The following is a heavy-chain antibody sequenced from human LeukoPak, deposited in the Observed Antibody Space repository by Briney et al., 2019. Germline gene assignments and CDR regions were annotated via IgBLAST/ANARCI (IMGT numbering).Heavy chain of an antibody. J-gene: IGHJ4*02. CDR2: ISSSGSTI. D-gene: IGHD3-22*01. CDR1: GFTFSSYE. V-gene: IGHV3-48*03. Sequence: GGSLRLSCAASGFTFSSYEMNWVRQAPGKGLEWVSYISSSGSTIYYADSVKGRFTISRDNAKNSLYLQMDSLRAEDTAVYYCARAYDSSGYWDSTSAAIDYWGQGTLVTVSS. CDR3: ARAYDSSGYWDSTSAAIDY.